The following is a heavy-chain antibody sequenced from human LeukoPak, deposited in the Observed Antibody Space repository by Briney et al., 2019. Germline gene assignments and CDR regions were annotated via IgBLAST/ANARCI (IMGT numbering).Heavy chain of an antibody. CDR1: GGSISNYY. Sequence: PSETLSLTCTVSGGSISNYYWSWIRQPPGKGLEWIGYIFYSGNTNYNPSLKSRVTISLDTSKSQFSLKLSSVTAADTAVYYCARDQGVVVTAIRGYFDYWGQGTLVTVSS. D-gene: IGHD2-21*02. J-gene: IGHJ4*02. V-gene: IGHV4-59*01. CDR3: ARDQGVVVTAIRGYFDY. CDR2: IFYSGNT.